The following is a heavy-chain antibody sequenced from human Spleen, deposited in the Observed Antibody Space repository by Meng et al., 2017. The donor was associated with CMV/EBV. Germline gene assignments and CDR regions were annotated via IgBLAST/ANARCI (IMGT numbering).Heavy chain of an antibody. CDR3: ARDRQWLAREGPFDF. J-gene: IGHJ4*02. CDR1: GGSYNDYA. Sequence: GGSYNDYAIKRVGQGPGGGHEWMGGSNPMLGTTNYAQKNRDRDTLTTDESTSTAYMELKSLRPDDTAGYYCARDRQWLAREGPFDFWGQGTLVTVSS. V-gene: IGHV1-69*05. D-gene: IGHD6-19*01. CDR2: SNPMLGTT.